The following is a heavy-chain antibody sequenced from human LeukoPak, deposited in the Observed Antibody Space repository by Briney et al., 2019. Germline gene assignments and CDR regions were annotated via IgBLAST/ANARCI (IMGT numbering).Heavy chain of an antibody. V-gene: IGHV3-53*01. CDR1: GFTVSSNY. D-gene: IGHD2-2*02. CDR2: IYSGGST. CDR3: ARAAPYLYDAFDI. J-gene: IGHJ3*02. Sequence: PGGSLRLSCAASGFTVSSNYMSWVRQAPGKGLEWVSVIYSGGSTYYADSVKGRFTISRDNSKNTLYLQMNSLRAEDTAVYYCARAAPYLYDAFDIWGQGTMVTVSS.